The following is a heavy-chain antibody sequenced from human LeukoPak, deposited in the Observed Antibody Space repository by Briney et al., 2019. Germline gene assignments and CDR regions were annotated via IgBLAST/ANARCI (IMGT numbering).Heavy chain of an antibody. Sequence: PGGSLRLLCAASGFNFNSYAMRWVRQAPGKGLEWVSAISGSGGSTYYAHSVKGRFTISRDNSKNTLYLQMNSLRAEDTAVYYCAKDSGDSPEYFQHWGQGTLVTVSS. D-gene: IGHD4-17*01. J-gene: IGHJ1*01. CDR2: ISGSGGST. V-gene: IGHV3-23*01. CDR3: AKDSGDSPEYFQH. CDR1: GFNFNSYA.